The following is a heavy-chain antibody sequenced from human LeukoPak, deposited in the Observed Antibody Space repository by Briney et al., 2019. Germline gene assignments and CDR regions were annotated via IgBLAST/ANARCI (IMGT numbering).Heavy chain of an antibody. J-gene: IGHJ4*02. CDR2: IKQDGNEK. CDR1: GFTFSYSW. V-gene: IGHV3-7*01. D-gene: IGHD2-2*01. Sequence: GGSLRLSCAASGFTFSYSWMSWVRQAPGKGLEWVANIKQDGNEKYYVDSVKGRFTISRDNAKNSLSLLMNSLRVEDTAVYYCARDSAAVMPHFDFWGQGTLVTVSS. CDR3: ARDSAAVMPHFDF.